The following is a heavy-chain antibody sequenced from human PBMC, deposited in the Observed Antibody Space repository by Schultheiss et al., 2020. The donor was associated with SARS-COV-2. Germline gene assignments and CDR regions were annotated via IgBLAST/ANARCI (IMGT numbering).Heavy chain of an antibody. V-gene: IGHV3-30-3*01. CDR3: ARDFVVVTATRHLYYYYGMDV. CDR2: ISYDGSNK. D-gene: IGHD2-21*02. CDR1: GFTFSSYA. Sequence: GGSLRLSCAASGFTFSSYAMHWVSQAPGKGLEWVAVISYDGSNKYYADSVKGRFTISRDNSKNTLYLQMNSLRAEDTAVYYCARDFVVVTATRHLYYYYGMDVWGQGTTVTVSS. J-gene: IGHJ6*02.